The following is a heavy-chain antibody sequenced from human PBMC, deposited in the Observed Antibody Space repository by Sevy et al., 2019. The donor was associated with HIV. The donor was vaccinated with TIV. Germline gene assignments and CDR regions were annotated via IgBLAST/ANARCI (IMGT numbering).Heavy chain of an antibody. J-gene: IGHJ4*02. CDR2: IIGSGDNT. D-gene: IGHD6-19*01. Sequence: GGSLRLSCKASGFTFRSYAMSWVRQAPGKGLEWVSGIIGSGDNTYYADSVKGRFTVSRDNSKITLYVQMNSLRAEDTAVYYCAKGVSWLVLGGYCDYWGQGTPVTVSS. CDR1: GFTFRSYA. V-gene: IGHV3-23*01. CDR3: AKGVSWLVLGGYCDY.